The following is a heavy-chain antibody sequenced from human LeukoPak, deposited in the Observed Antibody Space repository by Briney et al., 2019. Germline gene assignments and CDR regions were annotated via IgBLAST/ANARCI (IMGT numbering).Heavy chain of an antibody. D-gene: IGHD5-18*01. CDR2: INTNTGNP. CDR1: GYTFTNYA. Sequence: ASVKVSCKAPGYTFTNYAMNWVRQAPGQGLEWMGWINTNTGNPTYAQGSTGRFVFSLDTSVSTAYLQISSLKAEDTAVYYCARGTAEPDYWGQGTLATVSS. V-gene: IGHV7-4-1*02. J-gene: IGHJ4*02. CDR3: ARGTAEPDY.